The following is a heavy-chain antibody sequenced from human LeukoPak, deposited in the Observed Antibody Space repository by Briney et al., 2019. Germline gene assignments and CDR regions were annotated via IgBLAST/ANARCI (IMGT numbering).Heavy chain of an antibody. V-gene: IGHV3-53*01. D-gene: IGHD3-3*01. Sequence: PGGSLRLSCAASGFTVSSNYVSWVRQAPGKGLEWVSVIYSGGSTYYADSVKGRFTISRHNSKNTLYLQMNSLRAEDTAVYYCARSVGDFWSGYRSYYFDYWGQGTLVTVSS. CDR1: GFTVSSNY. J-gene: IGHJ4*02. CDR2: IYSGGST. CDR3: ARSVGDFWSGYRSYYFDY.